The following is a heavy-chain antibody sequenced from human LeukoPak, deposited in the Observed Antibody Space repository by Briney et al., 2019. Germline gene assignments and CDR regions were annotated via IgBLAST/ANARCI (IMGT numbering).Heavy chain of an antibody. Sequence: SQTLSLTCTVSGGSISSGGYYWSWIRQAPGKGLEWIGYIYDSGSTYYNPSLKSRVTISVDRSKNQFSLKLSSVTAADTAVYYCARRIPVAGLFDYWGQGTLVTVSS. V-gene: IGHV4-30-2*01. CDR3: ARRIPVAGLFDY. CDR2: IYDSGST. J-gene: IGHJ4*02. D-gene: IGHD6-13*01. CDR1: GGSISSGGYY.